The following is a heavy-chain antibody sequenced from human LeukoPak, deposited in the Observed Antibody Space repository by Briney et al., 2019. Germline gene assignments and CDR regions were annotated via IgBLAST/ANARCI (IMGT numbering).Heavy chain of an antibody. D-gene: IGHD2-15*01. CDR3: AREIVVVVAATPVTTGFDY. J-gene: IGHJ4*02. Sequence: SETLSLTCTVSGGSISSGSYYWSWIRQPAGKGLEWIGRIYTSGSTNYNPSPKSRVTISVDTSKNQFSLKLSSVTAADTAVYYCAREIVVVVAATPVTTGFDYWGQGTLVTVSS. CDR2: IYTSGST. CDR1: GGSISSGSYY. V-gene: IGHV4-61*02.